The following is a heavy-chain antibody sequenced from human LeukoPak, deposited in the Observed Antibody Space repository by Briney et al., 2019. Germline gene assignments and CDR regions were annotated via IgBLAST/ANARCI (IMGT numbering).Heavy chain of an antibody. CDR2: IYYSGST. CDR1: GGSISSYY. CDR3: ARAPTVVTPYYFDY. D-gene: IGHD4-23*01. Sequence: SETLSLTCTVSGGSISSYYWSWIRQPPGKGLEWIGYIYYSGSTNYNPSLKSRVTISVDTSKNQFSLKLSSVTAADTAVYYCARAPTVVTPYYFDYWGQGTLVTVSS. J-gene: IGHJ4*02. V-gene: IGHV4-59*01.